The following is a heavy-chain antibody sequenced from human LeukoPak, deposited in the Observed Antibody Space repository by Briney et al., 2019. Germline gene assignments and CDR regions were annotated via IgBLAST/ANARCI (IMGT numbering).Heavy chain of an antibody. Sequence: GGSLRLSCEASGFTFSSYSMHWVRQAPGKGLEWVAVISFDGGHRYYADSVKGRFTISRDNSKNTLYLQMNSLRPEDTALYYCARPRTIAAAGIFGAFDYWGQGTLVTASS. D-gene: IGHD6-13*01. CDR3: ARPRTIAAAGIFGAFDY. CDR1: GFTFSSYS. CDR2: ISFDGGHR. V-gene: IGHV3-30-3*01. J-gene: IGHJ4*02.